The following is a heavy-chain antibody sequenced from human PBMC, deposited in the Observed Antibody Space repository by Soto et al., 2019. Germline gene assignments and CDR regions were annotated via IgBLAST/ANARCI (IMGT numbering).Heavy chain of an antibody. V-gene: IGHV4-31*03. CDR3: ARAIAAADYYYMDV. CDR2: IYYSGST. D-gene: IGHD6-13*01. CDR1: GGSISSGGYY. J-gene: IGHJ6*03. Sequence: PSETLSLTCTVSGGSISSGGYYWSWIRQHPGKGLEWIGYIYYSGSTYYNPSLKSRVTISVDTSKNQFSLKLSSVTAADTAVYYCARAIAAADYYYMDVWGKGTTVTVSS.